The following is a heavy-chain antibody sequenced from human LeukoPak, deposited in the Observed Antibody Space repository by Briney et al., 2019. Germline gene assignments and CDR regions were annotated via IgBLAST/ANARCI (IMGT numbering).Heavy chain of an antibody. D-gene: IGHD3-16*01. CDR3: AKDDDWGRFNH. Sequence: GGSLRLSCAASGFTFSSYWMSWVRQAPGKGLEWVANIKQDGSEKYYVDSVKGRFTISRDNAKNSLYLHMNSLRAEDTAVYYCAKDDDWGRFNHWGQGTLVTVSS. CDR1: GFTFSSYW. J-gene: IGHJ1*01. CDR2: IKQDGSEK. V-gene: IGHV3-7*01.